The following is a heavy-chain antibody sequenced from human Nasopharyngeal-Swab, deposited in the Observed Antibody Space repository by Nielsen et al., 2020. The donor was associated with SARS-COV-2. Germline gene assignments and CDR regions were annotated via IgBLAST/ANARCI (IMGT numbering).Heavy chain of an antibody. CDR3: ARVLDGYNGFDY. D-gene: IGHD5-24*01. V-gene: IGHV3-53*01. J-gene: IGHJ4*02. CDR2: IYPGGST. Sequence: GESLKISCAASGLGFSASPIIWVRQAPGKGLEWVSIIYPGGSTYYADSVKGRFTISRDSSWNTLYLQMNSLTAEDTAVYYCARVLDGYNGFDYWGQGTLVTVSS. CDR1: GLGFSASP.